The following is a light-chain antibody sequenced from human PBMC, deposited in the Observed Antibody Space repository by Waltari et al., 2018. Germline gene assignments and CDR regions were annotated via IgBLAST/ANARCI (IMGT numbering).Light chain of an antibody. CDR2: AAS. CDR1: QGRTNS. J-gene: IGKJ4*01. V-gene: IGKV1-16*01. Sequence: TWRASQGRTNSLAWFQKEPGEAPRSLIYAASTLQSGVPSRFSGSGSGTDFTLTISSLQPEDSATYYCQQLKSYPLTFGGGTKVEI. CDR3: QQLKSYPLT.